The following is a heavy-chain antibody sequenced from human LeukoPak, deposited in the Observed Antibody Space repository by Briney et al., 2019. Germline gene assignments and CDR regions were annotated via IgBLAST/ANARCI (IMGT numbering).Heavy chain of an antibody. D-gene: IGHD2-2*01. CDR3: ARGQLLLEGYFYYMDV. J-gene: IGHJ6*03. CDR1: GFTFSSYP. V-gene: IGHV3-30-3*01. CDR2: VSDDGNKK. Sequence: AGGSLRLSCAASGFTFSSYPMHWVRQAPGKGLEWVAVVSDDGNKKFDADFVKGRFTISRDNSKNTLYLHMNSLRGEDTAVYYCARGQLLLEGYFYYMDVWGEGTTVAVSS.